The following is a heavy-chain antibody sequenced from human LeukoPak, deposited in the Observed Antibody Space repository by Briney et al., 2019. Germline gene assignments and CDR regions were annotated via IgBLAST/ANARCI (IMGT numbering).Heavy chain of an antibody. CDR3: ARDDGGWFYYYYGMDV. Sequence: QPGGSLRLSCAASGFTFSSYGMHWVRQAPGKGLEWVAVISYDGSNKYYADSVKGRFTISRDNSKNTLYLQMNSLRAEDTAVYYCARDDGGWFYYYYGMDVWGQGTTVTASS. V-gene: IGHV3-30*03. CDR2: ISYDGSNK. J-gene: IGHJ6*02. D-gene: IGHD6-19*01. CDR1: GFTFSSYG.